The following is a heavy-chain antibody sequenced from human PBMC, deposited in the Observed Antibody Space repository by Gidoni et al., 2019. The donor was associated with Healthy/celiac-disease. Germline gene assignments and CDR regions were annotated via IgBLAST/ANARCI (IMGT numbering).Heavy chain of an antibody. Sequence: QLQLQESGPGLVKPSETLSLTCTVSGGSISSSSYYWGWLRQPPGKGLEWIGSIYYSGSTYYNPSLKSRVTISVDTSKNQFSLKLSSVTAADTAVYYCATPSVEMATGDAFDIWGQGTMVTVSS. J-gene: IGHJ3*02. CDR3: ATPSVEMATGDAFDI. V-gene: IGHV4-39*01. CDR1: GGSISSSSYY. CDR2: IYYSGST. D-gene: IGHD5-12*01.